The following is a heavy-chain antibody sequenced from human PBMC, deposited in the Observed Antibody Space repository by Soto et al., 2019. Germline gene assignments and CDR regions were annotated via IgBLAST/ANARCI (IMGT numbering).Heavy chain of an antibody. Sequence: GASVKVSCKASGGTFSSYAISWVRQAPGQGLEWMGGIIPIFGTANYAQKFQGRVTITADESTSTAYMELSSLRSEDTAVYYCAIHRLGSRDLDYWGQGTLVTVSS. V-gene: IGHV1-69*13. CDR1: GGTFSSYA. J-gene: IGHJ4*02. D-gene: IGHD1-26*01. CDR3: AIHRLGSRDLDY. CDR2: IIPIFGTA.